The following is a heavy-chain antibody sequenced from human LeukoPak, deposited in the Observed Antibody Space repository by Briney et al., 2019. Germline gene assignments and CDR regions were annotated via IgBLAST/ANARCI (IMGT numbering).Heavy chain of an antibody. D-gene: IGHD4-11*01. Sequence: SETLSLTCTVSGGSISSGDYYWSWIRQPPGKGLEWIGYIYYSGSTYYNPFLKSRVTISADTSKNQFSLKLSSVTAADTAVYYCARAYYSNPYYYYMDVWGKGATVTVSS. CDR1: GGSISSGDYY. V-gene: IGHV4-61*08. J-gene: IGHJ6*03. CDR2: IYYSGST. CDR3: ARAYYSNPYYYYMDV.